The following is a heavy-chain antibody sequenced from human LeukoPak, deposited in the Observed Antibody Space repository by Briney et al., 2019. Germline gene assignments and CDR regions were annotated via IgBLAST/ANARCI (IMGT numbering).Heavy chain of an antibody. Sequence: PGGSLRLSCAASGFTFSSYAMSWVRQAPGKGLEWVSAISGSGGSTHYADSVKGRFTISRDNSKNTLYLQMNSLRAEDTAVYYCAKGSTIRFSRWFDPWGQGTLVTVSS. D-gene: IGHD3-3*01. CDR2: ISGSGGST. CDR1: GFTFSSYA. J-gene: IGHJ5*02. CDR3: AKGSTIRFSRWFDP. V-gene: IGHV3-23*01.